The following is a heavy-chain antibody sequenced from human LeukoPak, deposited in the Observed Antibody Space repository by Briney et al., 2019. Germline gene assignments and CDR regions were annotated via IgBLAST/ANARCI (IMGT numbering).Heavy chain of an antibody. J-gene: IGHJ4*02. CDR2: IYYSGST. D-gene: IGHD3-22*01. Sequence: PSETLSLTCTVSGGSISSYYWSWIRQPPGKGLEWIGYIYYSGSTNCNPSLKSRVTISVDRSKNQFSLKLSSVTAADTAVYYCARDRQDSSGYYFDYWGQGTLVTVSS. V-gene: IGHV4-59*12. CDR1: GGSISSYY. CDR3: ARDRQDSSGYYFDY.